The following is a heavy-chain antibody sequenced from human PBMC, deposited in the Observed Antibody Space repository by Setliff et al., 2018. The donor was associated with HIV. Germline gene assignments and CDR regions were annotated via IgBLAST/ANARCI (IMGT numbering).Heavy chain of an antibody. Sequence: SETLSLTCAVNSGSFGSYYWSWLRQSPGKGLEWIGEVNQRVTSNYNPSLKSRVTMSIDESKSQFSLKLSAVTAADTAVYFCARDKGGGYFDSWGQGTLVTVSS. D-gene: IGHD3-16*01. CDR2: VNQRVTS. J-gene: IGHJ4*02. V-gene: IGHV4-34*01. CDR1: SGSFGSYY. CDR3: ARDKGGGYFDS.